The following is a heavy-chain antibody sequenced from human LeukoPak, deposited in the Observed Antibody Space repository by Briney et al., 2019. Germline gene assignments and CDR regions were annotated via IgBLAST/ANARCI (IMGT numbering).Heavy chain of an antibody. CDR1: GGSISSYY. CDR2: ICTSGST. Sequence: SETLSLTCTVSGGSISSYYWSWIRQPAGKGLEWIGRICTSGSTKYNPSLKSRVTMSVDTSKNQFSLKLNSVTAADTAVYYCARESSGWFFDYWGQGTLVTVSS. CDR3: ARESSGWFFDY. V-gene: IGHV4-4*07. D-gene: IGHD6-19*01. J-gene: IGHJ4*02.